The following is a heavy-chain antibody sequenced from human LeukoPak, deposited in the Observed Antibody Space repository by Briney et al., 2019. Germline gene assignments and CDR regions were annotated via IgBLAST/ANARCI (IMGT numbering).Heavy chain of an antibody. CDR3: ARDYGYDYVWASFDAFDI. CDR2: IKQDGSET. V-gene: IGHV3-7*04. CDR1: GFTASSYW. Sequence: GRSLRLSCAASGFTASSYWMSWVRQDPGKGLEWLANIKQDGSETSYVDSVKGRFTISRDNTKNSLYLQMNSLRAKNTAVYYCARDYGYDYVWASFDAFDIWGQGTIVTVSS. J-gene: IGHJ3*02. D-gene: IGHD3-16*01.